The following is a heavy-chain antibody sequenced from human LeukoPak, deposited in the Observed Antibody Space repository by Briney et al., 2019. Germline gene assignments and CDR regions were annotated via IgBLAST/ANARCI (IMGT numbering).Heavy chain of an antibody. CDR2: INHSGST. V-gene: IGHV4-34*01. J-gene: IGHJ5*02. CDR1: GGSFSGYY. D-gene: IGHD4-17*01. CDR3: ARGYGDYLDDWFDP. Sequence: PWETLSLTCAVYGGSFSGYYWSWIRQPPGKGLEWIGEINHSGSTNYNPSLKSRVTISVDTSKNQFSLKLSSVTAADTAVYYCARGYGDYLDDWFDPWGQGTLVTVSS.